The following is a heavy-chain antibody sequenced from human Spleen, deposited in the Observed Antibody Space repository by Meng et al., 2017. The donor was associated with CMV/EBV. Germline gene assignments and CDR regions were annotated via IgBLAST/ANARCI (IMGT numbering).Heavy chain of an antibody. J-gene: IGHJ4*02. Sequence: ASVKVSCKASGYTFTSYGISWVRQAPGQGLEWMGWISAYNGNTNYAQKLQGRVTMTTDTSTSTAYMELRSLRSDDTAVYYYVTDDLCSGGDCSVGYWGQGTLVTVSS. CDR2: ISAYNGNT. D-gene: IGHD2-21*02. V-gene: IGHV1-18*01. CDR1: GYTFTSYG. CDR3: VTDDLCSGGDCSVGY.